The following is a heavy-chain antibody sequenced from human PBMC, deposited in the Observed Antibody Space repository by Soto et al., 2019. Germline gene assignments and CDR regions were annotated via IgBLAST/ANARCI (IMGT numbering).Heavy chain of an antibody. V-gene: IGHV3-74*01. CDR2: INSDGSTT. CDR1: GFTFSNHW. J-gene: IGHJ4*02. D-gene: IGHD6-19*01. Sequence: EVQLVESGGGLVQPGGSLRLSCAASGFTFSNHWMHWVRQAPGKGLVWVSRINSDGSTTTYAASVKGRFTISRDNAKNTLYLQLNSLRAEDTALYYCARGYSSGPDYWGQGTLVTVSS. CDR3: ARGYSSGPDY.